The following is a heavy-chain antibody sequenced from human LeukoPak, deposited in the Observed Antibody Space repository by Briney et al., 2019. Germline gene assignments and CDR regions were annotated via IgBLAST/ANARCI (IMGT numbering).Heavy chain of an antibody. D-gene: IGHD3-16*02. J-gene: IGHJ4*02. CDR1: GASLSSYY. CDR2: VYYTGST. CDR3: ASADYDYVWGSYRPPPDY. Sequence: SETLSLTCTVSGASLSSYYWSWVRQPPGKGLEWIGFVYYTGSTNYNPSLKSRVTISVDTSKNQFSLKLSSVTAADTAVYYCASADYDYVWGSYRPPPDYWGQGTLVTVSS. V-gene: IGHV4-59*12.